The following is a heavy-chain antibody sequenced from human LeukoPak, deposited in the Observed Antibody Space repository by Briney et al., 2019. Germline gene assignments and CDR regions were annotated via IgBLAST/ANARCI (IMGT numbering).Heavy chain of an antibody. CDR3: AREEKYYYASSGYYYWYFDL. CDR2: IYYSGST. Sequence: SETLFPTCTASGSSISCYNRSWLRQPPGKRVEGIGNIYYSGSTNYNPYLKSRVTISVDTSKNQFSLKLSTVTAADTAVYYCAREEKYYYASSGYYYWYFDLWGRGTLVTVSA. V-gene: IGHV4-59*01. CDR1: GSSISCYN. J-gene: IGHJ2*01. D-gene: IGHD3-22*01.